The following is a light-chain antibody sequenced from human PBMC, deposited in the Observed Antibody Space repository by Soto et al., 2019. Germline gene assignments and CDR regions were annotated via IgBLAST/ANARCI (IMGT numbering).Light chain of an antibody. V-gene: IGKV3-20*01. CDR3: QQYNSYPGT. J-gene: IGKJ1*01. CDR2: DAS. Sequence: EIVLTQSPGTLSLSPGERATLSCGASQSVTSNYLAWYQQKPGQAPRLLIYDASNRATGIPARFSGSGSGTDFTLTISSLQPDDFATYYCQQYNSYPGTFGQGTKVDI. CDR1: QSVTSNY.